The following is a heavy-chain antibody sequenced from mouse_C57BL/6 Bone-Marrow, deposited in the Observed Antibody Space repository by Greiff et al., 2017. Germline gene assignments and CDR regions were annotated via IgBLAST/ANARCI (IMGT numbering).Heavy chain of an antibody. V-gene: IGHV5-17*01. CDR3: ARDYYGSSYVGNWYFDV. Sequence: LKESGGGLVKPGGSLKLSCAASGFTFSDYGMHWVRQAPEKGLEWVAYISSGSSTIYYADTVKGRFTISRDNAKNTLFLQMTSLRSEDTAMYYCARDYYGSSYVGNWYFDVWGTGTTVTVSS. J-gene: IGHJ1*03. CDR1: GFTFSDYG. CDR2: ISSGSSTI. D-gene: IGHD1-1*01.